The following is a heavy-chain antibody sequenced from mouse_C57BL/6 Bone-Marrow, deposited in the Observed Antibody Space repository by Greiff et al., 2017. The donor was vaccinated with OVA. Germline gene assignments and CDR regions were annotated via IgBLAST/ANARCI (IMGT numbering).Heavy chain of an antibody. Sequence: VHVKQSVAELVRPGASVKLSCTASGFNIKNTYMHWVKQRPEQGLEWIGRIDPANGNTKYAPKFQGKATITADTSSNTAYLQLSSLTSEDTAIYYCARDSSGYDAWFAYWGQGTLVTVSA. D-gene: IGHD3-2*02. CDR1: GFNIKNTY. CDR2: IDPANGNT. CDR3: ARDSSGYDAWFAY. J-gene: IGHJ3*01. V-gene: IGHV14-3*01.